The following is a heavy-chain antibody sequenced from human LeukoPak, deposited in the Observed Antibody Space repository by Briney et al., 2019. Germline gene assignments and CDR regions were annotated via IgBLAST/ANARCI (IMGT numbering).Heavy chain of an antibody. J-gene: IGHJ5*02. Sequence: PSETLSLTCTVSGGSISSSSYYWGWIRQPPGKGLEWIGSMYYSGSTYYNPSLKSRVTISVEKSKKQFSLKLSSVTAADTAIYYCARTMMGGYNWFDPWGQGTLVTVSS. CDR2: MYYSGST. D-gene: IGHD3-22*01. V-gene: IGHV4-39*07. CDR3: ARTMMGGYNWFDP. CDR1: GGSISSSSYY.